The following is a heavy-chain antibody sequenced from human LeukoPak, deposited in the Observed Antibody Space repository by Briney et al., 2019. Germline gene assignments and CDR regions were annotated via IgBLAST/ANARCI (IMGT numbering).Heavy chain of an antibody. CDR3: ARGGSGWYSSYFDY. Sequence: SGGSLRLSCAASGFTFSSYGMHWVRQAPGKGLEWVAVTSYDGTNKYYADSVEGRFTISRDNSKNTLYLQMNSLRAEDTAVYYCARGGSGWYSSYFDYWGQGTLVTVSS. CDR1: GFTFSSYG. D-gene: IGHD6-19*01. CDR2: TSYDGTNK. V-gene: IGHV3-30*03. J-gene: IGHJ4*02.